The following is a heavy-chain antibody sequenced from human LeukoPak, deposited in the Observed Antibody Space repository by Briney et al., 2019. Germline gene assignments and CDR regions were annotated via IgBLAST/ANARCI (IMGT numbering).Heavy chain of an antibody. CDR1: GGTFSSYA. CDR3: ARGEVVTNWFDP. D-gene: IGHD4-23*01. Sequence: SVKVSCKASGGTFSSYAISWVRQAPGQVLEWMGRIIPIFGIANYAQKFQGRVTITADKSTSTAYMELSSLRSEDTAVYYCARGEVVTNWFDPWGQGTLVTVSS. J-gene: IGHJ5*02. CDR2: IIPIFGIA. V-gene: IGHV1-69*04.